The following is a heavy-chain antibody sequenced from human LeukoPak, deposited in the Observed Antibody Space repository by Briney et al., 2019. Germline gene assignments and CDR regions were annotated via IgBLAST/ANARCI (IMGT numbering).Heavy chain of an antibody. V-gene: IGHV4-30-2*01. Sequence: SETLSLTCAVSGGSISSGGYSWSWIRQPPGKGLEWIGYIYHSGSTYYNPSLKSRVTISVDRSKNQFSLKLSSVTAADTAVYYCARQDGDYTRRYGMDVWGQGTTVTVSS. CDR3: ARQDGDYTRRYGMDV. CDR2: IYHSGST. CDR1: GGSISSGGYS. D-gene: IGHD4-17*01. J-gene: IGHJ6*02.